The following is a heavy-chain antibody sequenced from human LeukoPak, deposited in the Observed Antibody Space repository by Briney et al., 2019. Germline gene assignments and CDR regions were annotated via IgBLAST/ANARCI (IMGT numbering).Heavy chain of an antibody. CDR1: GGSISSFY. CDR2: IYSSGST. Sequence: SETLSLTCTVSGGSISSFYWTWIRQPAGKGLEWIGRIYSSGSTNYNPSLKSRLTMSVGTSKNQLSLKVSSVTAADTAVYYCARGRSGPGADYYYGMDVWGQGTTVTVSS. D-gene: IGHD3-10*01. J-gene: IGHJ6*02. CDR3: ARGRSGPGADYYYGMDV. V-gene: IGHV4-4*07.